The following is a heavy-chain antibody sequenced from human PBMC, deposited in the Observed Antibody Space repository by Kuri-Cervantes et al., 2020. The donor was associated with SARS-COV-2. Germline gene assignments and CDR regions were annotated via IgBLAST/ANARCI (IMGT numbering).Heavy chain of an antibody. CDR2: INSDGGST. CDR3: ACPGKTPAAY. CDR1: GFTFSSYW. J-gene: IGHJ4*02. Sequence: GESLKISCAASGFTFSSYWMHWVRQAPGKGLVWVSRINSDGGSTSYADSVKGRFTISRDNAKNTLYLQMNSLRAEDTAVYYCACPGKTPAAYWGQGTLVTVSS. V-gene: IGHV3-74*01. D-gene: IGHD2-15*01.